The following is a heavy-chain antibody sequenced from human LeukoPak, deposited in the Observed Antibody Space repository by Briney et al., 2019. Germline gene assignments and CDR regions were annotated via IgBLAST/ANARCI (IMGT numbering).Heavy chain of an antibody. V-gene: IGHV4-61*02. Sequence: SETLSLTCTVSGGSISSGSYYWSWIRQPAGKGLEWIGRIYTSGSTNYNPSLKSRVTISVDTSKNQFSLKLSSVTAADTAVYYCARDRGLLWFGEPPRYYYGMDVWGQGTTVTVSS. CDR2: IYTSGST. D-gene: IGHD3-10*01. J-gene: IGHJ6*02. CDR3: ARDRGLLWFGEPPRYYYGMDV. CDR1: GGSISSGSYY.